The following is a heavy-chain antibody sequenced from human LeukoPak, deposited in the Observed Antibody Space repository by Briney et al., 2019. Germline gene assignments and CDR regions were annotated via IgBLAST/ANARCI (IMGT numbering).Heavy chain of an antibody. CDR1: GFTFSDYY. CDR2: ISSSGSTI. V-gene: IGHV3-11*04. CDR3: ARGPALGYCSSTSCYQGDV. Sequence: GGSLRLSCAPSGFTFSDYYMSWIRQAPGKGLEWVSYISSSGSTIYYADSVKGRFTISRDNAKNSLYLQMNSLRAEDTAVYYCARGPALGYCSSTSCYQGDVWGKGTTVTVSS. D-gene: IGHD2-2*01. J-gene: IGHJ6*04.